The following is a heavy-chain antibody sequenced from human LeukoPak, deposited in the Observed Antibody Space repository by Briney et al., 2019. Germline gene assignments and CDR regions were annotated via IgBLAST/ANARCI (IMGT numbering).Heavy chain of an antibody. Sequence: ASVKVSCKASGYTFTSYGISWVRQAPGQGLEWMGWISAYNGNTNYAQKLQGRVTMTTDTSMSTAYMELRSLRSDDTAVYYCARDGRYCSGGSCYSFDYWGQGTLVTVSS. CDR1: GYTFTSYG. J-gene: IGHJ4*02. V-gene: IGHV1-18*01. CDR2: ISAYNGNT. CDR3: ARDGRYCSGGSCYSFDY. D-gene: IGHD2-15*01.